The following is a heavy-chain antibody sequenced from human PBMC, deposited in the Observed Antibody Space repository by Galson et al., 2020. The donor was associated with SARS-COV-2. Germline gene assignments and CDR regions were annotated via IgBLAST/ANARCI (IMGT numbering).Heavy chain of an antibody. CDR2: INPITGGT. D-gene: IGHD3-9*01. CDR3: ARLRYYDILTGYTVDV. V-gene: IGHV1-2*02. CDR1: GYTFTDYY. Sequence: ASVKVSCKASGYTFTDYYMHWVRPAPGQGLEWMGWINPITGGTNCAQKFQGRVTMTRDTSIRTAYMELSRLRSDDTAGYYCARLRYYDILTGYTVDVWGQGTMVTVSS. J-gene: IGHJ6*02.